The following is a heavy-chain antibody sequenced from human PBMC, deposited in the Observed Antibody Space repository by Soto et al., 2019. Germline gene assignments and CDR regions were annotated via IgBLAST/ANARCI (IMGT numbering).Heavy chain of an antibody. D-gene: IGHD6-19*01. V-gene: IGHV2-5*02. J-gene: IGHJ4*02. CDR1: GFSLSSPAVG. Sequence: QITLKESGPTLVKPTQTLTLTCTFSGFSLSSPAVGVNWIRQPPGKALEWLALIYWDDDKQYSPSLRSRLTITKDTSKNQVVLTMTNVDPVDTATYYCAHGSGWLSHYWGQGTLVTVSS. CDR3: AHGSGWLSHY. CDR2: IYWDDDK.